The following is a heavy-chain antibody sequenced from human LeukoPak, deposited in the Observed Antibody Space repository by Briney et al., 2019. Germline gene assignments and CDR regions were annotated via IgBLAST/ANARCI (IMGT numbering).Heavy chain of an antibody. CDR2: IYHSGST. J-gene: IGHJ3*02. D-gene: IGHD3-10*01. Sequence: SQTLSLTCTVSGGSISSGGYYWSWIRQPPGKGLEWIGYIYHSGSTYYNPSLKSRVTISVDRSKNQFSLKLSSVTAADTAVYYCATEGSKNAFDIWGQGTMVTVSS. CDR1: GGSISSGGYY. CDR3: ATEGSKNAFDI. V-gene: IGHV4-30-2*01.